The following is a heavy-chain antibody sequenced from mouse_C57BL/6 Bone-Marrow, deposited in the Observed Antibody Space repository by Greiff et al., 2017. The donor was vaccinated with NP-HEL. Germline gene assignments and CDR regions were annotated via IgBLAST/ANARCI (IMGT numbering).Heavy chain of an antibody. CDR3: ARSDYSTLYWYFDV. V-gene: IGHV1-72*01. CDR1: GYTFTSYW. Sequence: QVQLQQPGAELVKPGASVKLSCKASGYTFTSYWMHWVKQRPGRGLEWFGRIDPTSGGTKYNEKFKSKATLTVDKPSSTAYMQLSSLTSEDSAVYYCARSDYSTLYWYFDVWGTGTTVTVSS. CDR2: IDPTSGGT. D-gene: IGHD2-5*01. J-gene: IGHJ1*03.